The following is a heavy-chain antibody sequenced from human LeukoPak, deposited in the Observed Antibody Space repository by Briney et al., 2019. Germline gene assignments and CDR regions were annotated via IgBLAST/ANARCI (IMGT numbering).Heavy chain of an antibody. J-gene: IGHJ5*02. CDR1: GGSISSSSYY. V-gene: IGHV4-39*07. Sequence: SETLSLTCTVSGGSISSSSYYWGWIRQPPGKGLEWIGSIYYSGSTYYNPSLKSRVTISVDTSKNQFSLKLSSVTAADTAVYYCARDRQQLARGWFDPWGQGTLVTVSS. CDR3: ARDRQQLARGWFDP. D-gene: IGHD6-13*01. CDR2: IYYSGST.